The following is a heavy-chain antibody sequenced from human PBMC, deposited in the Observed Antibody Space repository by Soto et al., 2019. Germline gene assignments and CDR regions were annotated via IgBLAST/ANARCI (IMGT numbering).Heavy chain of an antibody. V-gene: IGHV4-59*01. CDR1: GGPISRNY. J-gene: IGHJ3*02. CDR2: IYYSGST. D-gene: IGHD3-10*01. CDR3: ARVWGGAFDI. Sequence: EPVSLSFSYSGGPISRNYWSWIRQPPGKGLEWIGYIYYSGSTNYNPSLKSRVTISVDTSKNQFSLKLSSVTAADTTVYYCARVWGGAFDIWGQGTMVT.